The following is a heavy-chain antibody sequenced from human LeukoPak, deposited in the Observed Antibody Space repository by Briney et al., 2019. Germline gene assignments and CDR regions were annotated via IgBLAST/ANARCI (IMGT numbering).Heavy chain of an antibody. CDR1: GGSISSSSYY. J-gene: IGHJ5*02. CDR2: INHSGST. Sequence: SETLSLTCTVSGGSISSSSYYWGWIRQPPGKGLEWIGEINHSGSTNYNPSLKSRVTISVDTSKNQFSLKLSSVTAADTAVYYCARGRRGGYCSGGSCYSRNNWFDPWGQGTLVTVSS. CDR3: ARGRRGGYCSGGSCYSRNNWFDP. D-gene: IGHD2-15*01. V-gene: IGHV4-39*07.